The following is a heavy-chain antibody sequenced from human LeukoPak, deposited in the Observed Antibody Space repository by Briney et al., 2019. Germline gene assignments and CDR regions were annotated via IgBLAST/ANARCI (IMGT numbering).Heavy chain of an antibody. V-gene: IGHV4-34*01. CDR3: ASEYSSGRRFDY. D-gene: IGHD6-19*01. CDR2: INHSGST. Sequence: SETLSLTCAVYGGSFSGYYWSWIRQPPGKGLEWIGEINHSGSTNYNPSLESRVTISVDTSKNQFSLKLSSVTAADTAVYYCASEYSSGRRFDYWGQGTLVTVSS. CDR1: GGSFSGYY. J-gene: IGHJ4*02.